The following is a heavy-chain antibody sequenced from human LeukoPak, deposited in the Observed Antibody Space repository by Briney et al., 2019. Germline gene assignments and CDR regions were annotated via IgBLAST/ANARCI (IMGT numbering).Heavy chain of an antibody. J-gene: IGHJ6*03. V-gene: IGHV1-8*01. D-gene: IGHD5-18*01. CDR3: ARSPYVDTAMVTGGYYYYYYYMDA. CDR2: MNPNSGNT. CDR1: GYTFTSYD. Sequence: ASVKVSCKASGYTFTSYDINWVRQATGQGLEWMGWMNPNSGNTGYAQKFQGRVTMTRNTSISTAYMELSSLRSEDTAVYYCARSPYVDTAMVTGGYYYYYYYMDAWGKGTTVTISS.